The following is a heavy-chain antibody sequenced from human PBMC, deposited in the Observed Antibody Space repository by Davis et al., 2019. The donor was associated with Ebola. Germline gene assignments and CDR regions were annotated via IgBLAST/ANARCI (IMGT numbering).Heavy chain of an antibody. V-gene: IGHV3-48*01. J-gene: IGHJ6*02. Sequence: GGSLRLSCAASGLTFSRYSMNWVRQAPGKGLEWVSYISSSSSIIYYADSVKGRFTISRDNAKNSLYLQMNSLKTEDTAVYYCTSILVVVVAGDYYYYYGMDVWGQGTTVTVSS. CDR1: GLTFSRYS. D-gene: IGHD2-15*01. CDR3: TSILVVVVAGDYYYYYGMDV. CDR2: ISSSSSII.